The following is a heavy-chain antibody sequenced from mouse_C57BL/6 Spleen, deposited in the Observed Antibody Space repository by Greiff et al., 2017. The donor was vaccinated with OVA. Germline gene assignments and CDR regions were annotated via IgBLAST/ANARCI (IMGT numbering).Heavy chain of an antibody. CDR1: GFTFSDYG. V-gene: IGHV5-17*01. Sequence: EVKVVESGGGLVKPGGSLKLSCAASGFTFSDYGMHWVRQAPEKGLEWVAYISSGSSTIYYADTVKGRFTISRDNAKNPLFLQMTSLRSEDTAMYYCARRHYGSSYDWYFDVWGTGTTVTVSS. CDR2: ISSGSSTI. CDR3: ARRHYGSSYDWYFDV. J-gene: IGHJ1*03. D-gene: IGHD1-1*01.